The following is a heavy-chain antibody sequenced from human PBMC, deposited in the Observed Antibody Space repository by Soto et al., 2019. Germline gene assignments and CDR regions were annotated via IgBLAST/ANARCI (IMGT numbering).Heavy chain of an antibody. CDR2: IKQDGSEK. Sequence: GGSLRLSCAASGFTFSSYWMSWVRQAPGKGLEWVASIKQDGSEKNYVDSVKGRFTITSDNAKNSLYLQMNILRAEDTAVYYCASPLYCSSTSCDAFDIWGQGTMVTVSS. V-gene: IGHV3-7*01. J-gene: IGHJ3*02. CDR1: GFTFSSYW. D-gene: IGHD2-2*01. CDR3: ASPLYCSSTSCDAFDI.